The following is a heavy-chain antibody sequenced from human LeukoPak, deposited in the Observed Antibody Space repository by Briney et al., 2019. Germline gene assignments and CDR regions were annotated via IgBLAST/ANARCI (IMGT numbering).Heavy chain of an antibody. CDR3: ARALLYYYGSGSSLNTFYGMDV. CDR2: INHSGGT. J-gene: IGHJ6*02. CDR1: GGSFSGYY. D-gene: IGHD3-10*01. V-gene: IGHV4-34*01. Sequence: SETLSLTCAVYGGSFSGYYWSWIRQPPGKGLEWVGEINHSGGTNYNPSLKSRVTISVDTSKNQFSLKLSSVTAADTAVYYCARALLYYYGSGSSLNTFYGMDVWGQGTTVTVSS.